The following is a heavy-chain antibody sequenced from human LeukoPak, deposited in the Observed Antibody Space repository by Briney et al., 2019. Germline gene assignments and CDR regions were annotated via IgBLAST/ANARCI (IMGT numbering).Heavy chain of an antibody. D-gene: IGHD1-26*01. CDR2: IYSGGST. CDR3: ARDQRVGATRYFQH. CDR1: GFTVSSNY. Sequence: PGGSLRLSCAASGFTVSSNYMSWVRQAPGKGLEWVSVIYSGGSTYYADSVKGRFTISRVNSKNTLYLQMNSLRAEDTAVYYCARDQRVGATRYFQHWGQGTLVTVSS. J-gene: IGHJ1*01. V-gene: IGHV3-53*01.